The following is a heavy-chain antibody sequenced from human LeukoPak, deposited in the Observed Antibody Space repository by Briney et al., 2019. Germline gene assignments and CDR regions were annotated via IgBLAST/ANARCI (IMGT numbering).Heavy chain of an antibody. V-gene: IGHV3-23*01. J-gene: IGHJ6*02. CDR3: AKDSGGNYYYYGMDV. Sequence: GGSLRLSCAASGFTFSSYAMSWVRQAPGKGLEWVSAISGSGGSTYYADSVKGRFTISRDNSKNTLYLQMNSLRAEDTAVYYCAKDSGGNYYYYGMDVWGQGTTDTVSS. CDR2: ISGSGGST. D-gene: IGHD1-26*01. CDR1: GFTFSSYA.